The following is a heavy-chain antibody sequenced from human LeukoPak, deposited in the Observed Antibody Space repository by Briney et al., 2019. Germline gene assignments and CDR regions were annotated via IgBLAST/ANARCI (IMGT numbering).Heavy chain of an antibody. CDR2: IKQDGSEK. CDR3: AKVTVGYCGGDCYSPTNY. J-gene: IGHJ4*02. D-gene: IGHD2-21*02. Sequence: GGSLRLSCAASGFTFSSYWMSWVRQAPGKGLEWVANIKQDGSEKYYVDSVKGRFTISRDNAKNSLYLQMNSLRAEDTAVYYCAKVTVGYCGGDCYSPTNYWGQGTLVTVSS. CDR1: GFTFSSYW. V-gene: IGHV3-7*03.